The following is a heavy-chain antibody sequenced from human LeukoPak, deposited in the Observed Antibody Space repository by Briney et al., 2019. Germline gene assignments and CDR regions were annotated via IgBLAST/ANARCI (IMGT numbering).Heavy chain of an antibody. V-gene: IGHV5-51*01. J-gene: IGHJ3*02. CDR1: GYSFTSYW. D-gene: IGHD4-17*01. Sequence: GESLKISCKGSGYSFTSYWIGWVRQMRGKGVEWMGIIYPGDSDTRYSPSFQGQVTISADKSISTAYLQWSSLKASDTAMYYCARQEDHGDYAHAFDIWGQGTMVTVSS. CDR2: IYPGDSDT. CDR3: ARQEDHGDYAHAFDI.